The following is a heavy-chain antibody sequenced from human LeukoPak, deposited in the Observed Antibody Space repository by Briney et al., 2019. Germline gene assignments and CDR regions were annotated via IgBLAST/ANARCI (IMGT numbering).Heavy chain of an antibody. V-gene: IGHV3-30*02. J-gene: IGHJ5*01. CDR1: GFTFKNYA. Sequence: GGSLRLFCAASGFTFKNYAMHWVRQAPGKGLDWVAFIRYDGNNKFYADSVKGRFTISRDNPKNTLYLQMNNLRPEDTAIYYCAKDSVGATTLDWFDSWGQGTLVTVSS. CDR2: IRYDGNNK. CDR3: AKDSVGATTLDWFDS. D-gene: IGHD1-26*01.